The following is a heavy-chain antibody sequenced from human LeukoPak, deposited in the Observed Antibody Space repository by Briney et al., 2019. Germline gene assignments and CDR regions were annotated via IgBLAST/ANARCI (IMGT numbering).Heavy chain of an antibody. D-gene: IGHD5-18*01. Sequence: ASVKVSCKASGYTFTSYGISWVRQAPGQGLEWMGWISAYNGNTNYAQKLQGRVTMTEDTSTDTAYMELSSLRSEDTAVYYCATVLPPRVPLVIQLPDYWGQGTLVTVSS. CDR1: GYTFTSYG. CDR3: ATVLPPRVPLVIQLPDY. J-gene: IGHJ4*02. V-gene: IGHV1-18*01. CDR2: ISAYNGNT.